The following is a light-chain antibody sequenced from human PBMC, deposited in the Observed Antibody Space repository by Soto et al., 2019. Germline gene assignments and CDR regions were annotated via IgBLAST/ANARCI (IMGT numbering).Light chain of an antibody. V-gene: IGLV2-14*01. Sequence: QSALTQPASVSGSPGQSITISCTGTSGDVGGYSHVSWYQQHPGKAPKLMIYDVTNRPSGVSTRFSGSKSDNTASLTISGLQAEDEAEYYCSSYTSSSTRVFGGGTKVTVL. CDR1: SGDVGGYSH. CDR2: DVT. CDR3: SSYTSSSTRV. J-gene: IGLJ2*01.